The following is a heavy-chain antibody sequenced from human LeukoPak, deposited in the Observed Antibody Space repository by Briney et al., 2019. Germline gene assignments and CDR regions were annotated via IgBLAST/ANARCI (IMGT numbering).Heavy chain of an antibody. Sequence: SETLSLTCTVSGVPISSYYWSWIRQPAGKGLEWIGRIYTSGSTNYNPSLKRRVTMSVDTSKNQFSLKLSSVTAADTATYYCAIYYYDSRGYYYVYWGQGTLVTVSS. CDR2: IYTSGST. CDR1: GVPISSYY. D-gene: IGHD3-22*01. J-gene: IGHJ4*02. V-gene: IGHV4-4*07. CDR3: AIYYYDSRGYYYVY.